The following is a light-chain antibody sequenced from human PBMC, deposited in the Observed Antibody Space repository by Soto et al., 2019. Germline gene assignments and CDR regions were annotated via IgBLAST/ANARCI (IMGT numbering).Light chain of an antibody. CDR2: EVT. CDR3: SSYTNINTRACV. V-gene: IGLV1-40*01. CDR1: NSNLGAGYD. Sequence: QSVLTQPPSVSGAPGQRVTISCTGNNSNLGAGYDVHWYQQLPGAAPKLIIYEVTDRPSGVSNRFSGSKSGNTASLTISGLQAEGEAEYYCSSYTNINTRACVFGTGTKLTVL. J-gene: IGLJ1*01.